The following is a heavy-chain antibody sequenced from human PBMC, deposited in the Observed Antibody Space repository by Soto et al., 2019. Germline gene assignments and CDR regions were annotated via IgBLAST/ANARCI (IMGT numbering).Heavy chain of an antibody. CDR1: GGSFSGYY. CDR2: INHSGST. J-gene: IGHJ4*02. CDR3: ARITWLRFFFDY. V-gene: IGHV4-34*01. Sequence: QVQLQQWGAGLLKPSETLSLTCAVYGGSFSGYYWSWIRQPPGKGLEWIGEINHSGSTNHNPSLKSRVTISVDTSKNQFSLKLSSVTAADTAVYYCARITWLRFFFDYWGQGTLVTVSS. D-gene: IGHD5-12*01.